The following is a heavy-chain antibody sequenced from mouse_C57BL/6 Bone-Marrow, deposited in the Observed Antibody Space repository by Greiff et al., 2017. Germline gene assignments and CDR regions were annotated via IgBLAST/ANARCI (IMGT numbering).Heavy chain of an antibody. V-gene: IGHV1-42*01. CDR3: ARSWLLNFDY. CDR2: INPSTGGT. CDR1: GYSFTGYY. D-gene: IGHD2-3*01. J-gene: IGHJ2*01. Sequence: VQLQQSGPELVKPGASVKISCKASGYSFTGYYMNWVKQSPEKSLEWIGEINPSTGGTTYNQKFKAKATAYMQLKSLTSEDSAVYYCARSWLLNFDYWGQGTTLTVSS.